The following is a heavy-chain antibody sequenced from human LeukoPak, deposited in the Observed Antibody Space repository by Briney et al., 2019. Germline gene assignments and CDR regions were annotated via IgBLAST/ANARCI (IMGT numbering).Heavy chain of an antibody. CDR2: ISGSGGST. Sequence: GGSLRLSCAASGFTFSSYAMSWVRQAPGKGLEWVSAISGSGGSTYYADSVKGRFTISRDNSKNTLYLQMNSLRAEDTAVYYCAKVRFLEWLYGPYYFDYWGQGTLVAVSS. J-gene: IGHJ4*02. V-gene: IGHV3-23*01. CDR3: AKVRFLEWLYGPYYFDY. D-gene: IGHD3-3*01. CDR1: GFTFSSYA.